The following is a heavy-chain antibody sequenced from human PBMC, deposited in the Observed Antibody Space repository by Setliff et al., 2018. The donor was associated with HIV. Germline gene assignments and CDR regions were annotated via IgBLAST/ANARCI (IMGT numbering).Heavy chain of an antibody. J-gene: IGHJ6*03. CDR3: ARGFSGDYLFTGYLDV. CDR1: GGSLSGDY. V-gene: IGHV4-34*01. D-gene: IGHD3-22*01. Sequence: SETLSLTCAVYGGSLSGDYWSWIRQPPGKGLEWIGEINQSGRTKYNPSLKSRVTISVDTSKNQFSLKLSSVTAADTAFYYCARGFSGDYLFTGYLDVWGKGTTVTVS. CDR2: INQSGRT.